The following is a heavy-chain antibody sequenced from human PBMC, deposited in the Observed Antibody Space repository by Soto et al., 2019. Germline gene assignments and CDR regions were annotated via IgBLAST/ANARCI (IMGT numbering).Heavy chain of an antibody. CDR2: ISYDGNNK. J-gene: IGHJ6*02. V-gene: IGHV3-30*18. Sequence: GGSLRLSCAASGFTFSSYGMHWVRQAPGKGLEWVAVISYDGNNKYYADTVKGRLTISRDNPKNTLYLQMNSLTTEDTAVYYCAKDGCGSTTCYYSYYGVDVWGQGTTVTVS. D-gene: IGHD2-2*01. CDR1: GFTFSSYG. CDR3: AKDGCGSTTCYYSYYGVDV.